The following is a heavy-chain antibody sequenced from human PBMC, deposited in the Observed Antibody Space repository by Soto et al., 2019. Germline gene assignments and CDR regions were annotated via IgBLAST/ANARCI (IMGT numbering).Heavy chain of an antibody. V-gene: IGHV4-31*03. D-gene: IGHD5-12*01. CDR2: IYYSGST. CDR1: GGSISSGGYY. CDR3: ARVGRGYSGYDMGWMYYFDY. Sequence: QVQLHESGPELVKPSQTLSLTCTVSGGSISSGGYYWSWIRQHPGRGLEWIGYIYYSGSTYYNPSLKSRVTISVDTSKNQFSLKLSSVTAADTAVYYCARVGRGYSGYDMGWMYYFDYWGQGTLVTVSS. J-gene: IGHJ4*02.